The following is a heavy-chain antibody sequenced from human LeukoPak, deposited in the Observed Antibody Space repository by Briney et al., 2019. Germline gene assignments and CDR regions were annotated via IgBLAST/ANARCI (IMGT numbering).Heavy chain of an antibody. CDR3: ARGSKSYGDYIRSRIHYFDY. CDR1: GFSFSSYG. D-gene: IGHD4-17*01. V-gene: IGHV3-30*02. J-gene: IGHJ4*02. Sequence: AGGSLRLSCVASGFSFSSYGMHWVRQAPGRGLEWVAFIRYDGSNTYYADSVKGRFTISRDNSKNTLYLQMNSLRAEDTAVYYCARGSKSYGDYIRSRIHYFDYWGQGTLVTVSS. CDR2: IRYDGSNT.